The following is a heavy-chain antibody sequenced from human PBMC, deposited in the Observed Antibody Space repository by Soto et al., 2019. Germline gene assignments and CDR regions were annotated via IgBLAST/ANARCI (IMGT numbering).Heavy chain of an antibody. V-gene: IGHV1-69*12. CDR3: ARRGEGYYYGMGV. Sequence: QVQLVQSGAEVKKPGSSVKVSCKASGGTFSSYAISWVRQAPGQGLEWMGGIIPIFGTANYAQQFQGRVTITADESTITEYMELSSLRTADTAVYYCARRGEGYYYGMGVWGQGTTVTVS. CDR2: IIPIFGTA. J-gene: IGHJ6*02. D-gene: IGHD3-16*01. CDR1: GGTFSSYA.